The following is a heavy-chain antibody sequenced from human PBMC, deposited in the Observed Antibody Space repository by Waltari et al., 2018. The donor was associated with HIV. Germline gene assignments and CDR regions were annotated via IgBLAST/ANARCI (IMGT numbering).Heavy chain of an antibody. D-gene: IGHD1-26*01. J-gene: IGHJ6*02. V-gene: IGHV3-33*01. Sequence: QVQLVESGGGVVQPGRSLRLSCAASGFTFSSYGMHWVRQAPGKGLEWVAVIWYDGSNKYYADSVKGRFTISRDNSKNTLYLQMNSLRAEDTAVYYCARMGRRYNYYYYGMDVWGQGTTVTVSS. CDR2: IWYDGSNK. CDR3: ARMGRRYNYYYYGMDV. CDR1: GFTFSSYG.